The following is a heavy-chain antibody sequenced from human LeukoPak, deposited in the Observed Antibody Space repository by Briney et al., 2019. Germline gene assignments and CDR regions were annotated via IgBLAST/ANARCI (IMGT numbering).Heavy chain of an antibody. CDR3: ARSPGYSSSWYEILYYYGMDV. V-gene: IGHV4-34*01. Sequence: SETLSLTCAVYGGSFSGYYWSWIRQPPGKGLEWIGEINHSGSTNYNPSLKSRVTISVDTSKNQFSLKLSSVTAADTAVYYCARSPGYSSSWYEILYYYGMDVWGQGTTVTVSS. CDR1: GGSFSGYY. CDR2: INHSGST. D-gene: IGHD6-13*01. J-gene: IGHJ6*02.